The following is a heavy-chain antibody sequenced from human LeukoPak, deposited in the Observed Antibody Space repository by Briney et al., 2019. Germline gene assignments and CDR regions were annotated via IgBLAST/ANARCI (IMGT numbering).Heavy chain of an antibody. V-gene: IGHV1-69*04. CDR1: GYTFTSYA. J-gene: IGHJ1*01. Sequence: ASVKVSCKASGYTFTSYAISWVRQAPGQGLEWMGRIIPILGIANYAQKFQGRVTITADKSTSTAYMELSSLRSEDTAVYYCARTTTVTTGVYFQHWGQGTLVTVSS. CDR2: IIPILGIA. CDR3: ARTTTVTTGVYFQH. D-gene: IGHD4-11*01.